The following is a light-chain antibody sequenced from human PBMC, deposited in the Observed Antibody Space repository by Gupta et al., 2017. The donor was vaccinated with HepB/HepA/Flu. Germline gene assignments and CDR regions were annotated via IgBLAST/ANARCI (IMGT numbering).Light chain of an antibody. CDR2: GAS. Sequence: VLAQSPGTLSWSPGERATLSCRASQTVISTSLAWYQQKPGQAPRLLIYGASSRATGIPDRFSGSGSGTDFTLTISSLETEDFAVYYCQQSGSSPPFTFGPGTTVDIK. CDR3: QQSGSSPPFT. V-gene: IGKV3-20*01. CDR1: QTVISTS. J-gene: IGKJ3*01.